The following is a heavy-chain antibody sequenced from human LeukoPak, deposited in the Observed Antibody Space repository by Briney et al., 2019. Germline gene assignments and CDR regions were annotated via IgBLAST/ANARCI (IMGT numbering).Heavy chain of an antibody. CDR3: ARDLRGYSYGYHYYYYMDV. CDR2: INPNSGGT. V-gene: IGHV1-2*02. Sequence: ASVKVSCKASGYTFTGYYMHWVRQAPGQGLEWMGWINPNSGGTNYAQKFQGRVTMTRDTSIRTAYMELSRLRSDDTAVYYCARDLRGYSYGYHYYYYMDVWGKGTTVTVSS. J-gene: IGHJ6*03. D-gene: IGHD5-18*01. CDR1: GYTFTGYY.